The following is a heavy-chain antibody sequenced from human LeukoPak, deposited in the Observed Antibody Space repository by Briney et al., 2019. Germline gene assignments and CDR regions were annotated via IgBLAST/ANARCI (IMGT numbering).Heavy chain of an antibody. Sequence: GGSLRLSCAASGFVFEDYGMHWVRQPPGKGLEWVSLINMDGGKTYYADSVKGRFTISRDNSKNTLYLQMNSLRAEDTAVYYCARAGLVYYFDYWGQGTLVTVSS. CDR1: GFVFEDYG. CDR2: INMDGGKT. V-gene: IGHV3-43D*04. D-gene: IGHD3/OR15-3a*01. J-gene: IGHJ4*02. CDR3: ARAGLVYYFDY.